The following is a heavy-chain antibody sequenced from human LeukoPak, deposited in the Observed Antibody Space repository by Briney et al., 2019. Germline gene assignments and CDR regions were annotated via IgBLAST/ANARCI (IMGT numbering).Heavy chain of an antibody. D-gene: IGHD6-13*01. CDR1: GGTFSSYA. CDR3: ARVTLGYSSSWSPNRTGYYGMDV. Sequence: SVKVSCKASGGTFSSYAISWVRQAPGQGLEWMGGIIPIFGTANYAQKFQGRVTITADESTSTAYMELSSVRSEDTAVYYCARVTLGYSSSWSPNRTGYYGMDVWGQGTTVTVSS. V-gene: IGHV1-69*13. CDR2: IIPIFGTA. J-gene: IGHJ6*02.